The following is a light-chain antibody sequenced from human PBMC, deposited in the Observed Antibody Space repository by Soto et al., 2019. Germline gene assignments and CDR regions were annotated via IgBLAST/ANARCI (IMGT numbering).Light chain of an antibody. V-gene: IGKV1-13*02. CDR3: QQFIAYPHT. J-gene: IGKJ2*01. Sequence: AIQLTQSPSSLSASVGDTVTITCRASQGITNCLAWYQQTPGKPPKVLIYDASTLVSGVPSRFSGSGSGTDFTLTISSLQPDDFGSYYCQQFIAYPHTFGQGTKLEIK. CDR1: QGITNC. CDR2: DAS.